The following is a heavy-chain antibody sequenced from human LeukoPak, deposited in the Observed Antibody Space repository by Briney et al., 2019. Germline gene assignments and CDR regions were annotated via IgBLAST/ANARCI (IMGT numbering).Heavy chain of an antibody. Sequence: PGGSLRLSRAASGFTFSRYVMHWVRQAPGKGLEWVAFIRYDGSDKSYADSVKGRFTISRDNSKNTLYLQMNSLRAEDTAMYYCAKIGSVAGHFDYWGQGTLVTVSS. CDR2: IRYDGSDK. CDR3: AKIGSVAGHFDY. D-gene: IGHD6-19*01. CDR1: GFTFSRYV. V-gene: IGHV3-30*02. J-gene: IGHJ4*02.